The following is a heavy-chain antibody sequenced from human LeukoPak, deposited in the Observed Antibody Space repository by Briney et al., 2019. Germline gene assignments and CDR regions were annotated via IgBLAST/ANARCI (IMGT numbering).Heavy chain of an antibody. J-gene: IGHJ3*02. CDR3: ARETYYYDSSGFSRGHAFDI. V-gene: IGHV4-59*01. CDR2: IYYSGST. CDR1: GGSISSYY. Sequence: KPSETLSLTCTVSGGSISSYYWSWIRQPPGKGLEWIGYIYYSGSTNYNPSLKSRVTISVDTSKNQFSLKLSSVTAADTAVYYCARETYYYDSSGFSRGHAFDIWGQGTMVTVSS. D-gene: IGHD3-22*01.